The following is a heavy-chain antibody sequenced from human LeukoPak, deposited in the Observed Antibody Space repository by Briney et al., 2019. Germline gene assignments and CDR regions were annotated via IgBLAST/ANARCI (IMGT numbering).Heavy chain of an antibody. CDR3: AGSRGWLGELFRC. CDR2: IYHSGST. J-gene: IGHJ4*02. V-gene: IGHV4-30-2*01. D-gene: IGHD3-10*01. CDR1: GGSISSGGYS. Sequence: SETLSLTCAVSGGSISSGGYSWSWIRQPPGKGLEWIGYIYHSGSTYYSPSLKSRVTISVDRSKNQFSLKLSSVTAADTAVYYCAGSRGWLGELFRCWGQGALVTVSS.